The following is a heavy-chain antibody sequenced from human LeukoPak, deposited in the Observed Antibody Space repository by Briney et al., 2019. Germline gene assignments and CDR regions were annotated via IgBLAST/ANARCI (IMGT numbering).Heavy chain of an antibody. J-gene: IGHJ4*02. Sequence: GGSLRLSCAASGFSFSSHGMHWVRQAPGKGLDWVAVISYDGSNKYYADSVKGRFTISRDNSKNTLYLQVNSLRAEDTAVYYCAKYCSGATCYAGLDCWGQGTLVTVSS. D-gene: IGHD2-15*01. V-gene: IGHV3-30*18. CDR3: AKYCSGATCYAGLDC. CDR1: GFSFSSHG. CDR2: ISYDGSNK.